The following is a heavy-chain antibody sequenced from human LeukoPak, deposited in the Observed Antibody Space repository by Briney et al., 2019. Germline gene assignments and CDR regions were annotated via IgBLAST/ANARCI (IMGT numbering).Heavy chain of an antibody. CDR2: ISSSGDTI. CDR3: AKDMRHMAYAMDV. J-gene: IGHJ6*02. Sequence: GGSLRLSCAASGFTLSHYYMTWIRQAPGKGLEWLSCISSSGDTIYYADSVKGRFTVSRDNAKSSLYLQMNSLRAEDTALYYCAKDMRHMAYAMDVWGQGTTVTVSS. V-gene: IGHV3-11*01. CDR1: GFTLSHYY. D-gene: IGHD2-2*01.